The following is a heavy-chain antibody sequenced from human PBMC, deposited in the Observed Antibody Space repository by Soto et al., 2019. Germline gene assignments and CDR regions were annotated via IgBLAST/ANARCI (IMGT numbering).Heavy chain of an antibody. V-gene: IGHV1-18*01. Sequence: ASVKVSCKASGYTFPSYGISWVRQAPGQRLEWMGWISTYNVYTNYAQKLQGRVTMTTDTSTSTAYMELGSLRSDDTAVYYCARDLGYCRGGSCYRNWFDPWGQGTLVTVS. J-gene: IGHJ5*02. D-gene: IGHD2-15*01. CDR3: ARDLGYCRGGSCYRNWFDP. CDR1: GYTFPSYG. CDR2: ISTYNVYT.